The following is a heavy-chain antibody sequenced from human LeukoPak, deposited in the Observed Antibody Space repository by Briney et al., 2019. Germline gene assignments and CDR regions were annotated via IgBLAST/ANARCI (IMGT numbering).Heavy chain of an antibody. CDR3: ARAYGSGEPVDY. J-gene: IGHJ4*02. V-gene: IGHV3-30*04. Sequence: PGGSLRLSCAASGFTFSSYAMHWVRQAPGKGLEWVAVISYDGSNKYYADSVKGRFTISRDNSKNTLYLQMNSLRAEDTAVYYWARAYGSGEPVDYWGQETLVTVSS. CDR2: ISYDGSNK. CDR1: GFTFSSYA. D-gene: IGHD3-10*01.